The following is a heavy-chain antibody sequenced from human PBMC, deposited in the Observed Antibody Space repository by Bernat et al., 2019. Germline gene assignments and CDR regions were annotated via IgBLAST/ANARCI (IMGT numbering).Heavy chain of an antibody. Sequence: EVQLVESGGGLVQPGGSLRLSCAASGFTFSSYWMSWVRQAPGKGLEWVANIKQDGSEKYYVDSVKGRFTISRDNAKNSLYLQMNSLRAEDTAVYYCARKRPLGQGLYYYYGMDVWGQGTTVTVSS. CDR1: GFTFSSYW. D-gene: IGHD6-19*01. CDR2: IKQDGSEK. CDR3: ARKRPLGQGLYYYYGMDV. J-gene: IGHJ6*02. V-gene: IGHV3-7*03.